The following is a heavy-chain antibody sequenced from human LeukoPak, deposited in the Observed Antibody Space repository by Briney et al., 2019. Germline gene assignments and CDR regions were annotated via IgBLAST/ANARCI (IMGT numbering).Heavy chain of an antibody. CDR1: GYTFTGYY. V-gene: IGHV1-2*02. CDR2: INPNSGGT. CDR3: ARDGLIAAAGNYYYYYMDA. D-gene: IGHD6-13*01. J-gene: IGHJ6*03. Sequence: ASVKVSCKASGYTFTGYYMHWVRQAPGQGLEWMGWINPNSGGTNYAQKFQGRVTMTRDTSISTAYMELSRLRSDDTAVYYCARDGLIAAAGNYYYYYMDAWGKGTTVTVSS.